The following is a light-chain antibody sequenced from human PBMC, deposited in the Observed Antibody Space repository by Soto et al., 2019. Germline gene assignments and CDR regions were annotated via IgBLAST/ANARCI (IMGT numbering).Light chain of an antibody. Sequence: LTQPASVSGSPGQSITISCTGTSSDVGGYNYVSWYQQHPGKAPKFMIYEVSNRPSGVSNRFSGSKSGNTASLTISGLQAEDEADYYCSSYTSSSTHWVFGGGTKLTVL. V-gene: IGLV2-14*01. CDR2: EVS. J-gene: IGLJ3*02. CDR1: SSDVGGYNY. CDR3: SSYTSSSTHWV.